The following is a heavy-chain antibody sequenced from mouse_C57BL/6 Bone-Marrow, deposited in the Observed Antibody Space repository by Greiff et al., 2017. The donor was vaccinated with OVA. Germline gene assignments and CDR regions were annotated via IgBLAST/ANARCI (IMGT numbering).Heavy chain of an antibody. D-gene: IGHD4-1*01. J-gene: IGHJ4*01. CDR1: GYSITSDY. CDR2: ISYSGST. V-gene: IGHV3-8*01. Sequence: EVKLMESGPGLAKPSQTLSLTCSVTGYSITSDYWNWIRKFPGNKLEYMGYISYSGSTYYNPSLKSRISITRDTSKNQYYLQLNSVTTEDTATYYCARLTGTNYYAMDYWGQGTSVTVSS. CDR3: ARLTGTNYYAMDY.